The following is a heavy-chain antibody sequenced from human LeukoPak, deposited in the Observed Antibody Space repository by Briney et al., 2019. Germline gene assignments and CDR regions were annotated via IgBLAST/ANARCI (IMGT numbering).Heavy chain of an antibody. D-gene: IGHD2-15*01. J-gene: IGHJ4*02. CDR2: IYYSGST. V-gene: IGHV4-59*01. CDR1: GGSISSYY. CDR3: ARDLARGGYVDY. Sequence: SETLSLTCTVSGGSISSYYWSWIRQPPGKGLEWIGYIYYSGSTNYNPSLKSRVTISVDTSKNQFSLKLSSVTAADTAVYYYARDLARGGYVDYWGQGTLVTVSS.